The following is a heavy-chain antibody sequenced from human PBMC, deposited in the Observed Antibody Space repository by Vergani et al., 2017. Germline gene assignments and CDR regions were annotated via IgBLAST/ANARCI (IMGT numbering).Heavy chain of an antibody. V-gene: IGHV3-9*01. CDR2: ISWNSGSI. D-gene: IGHD2-2*01. Sequence: EVQLVESGGGLVQPGRSLRLSCAASGFTFDDYAMHWVRQAPGKGLEWVSGISWNSGSIGYADSVKGRFTISRDNAKNYLYLQMNSLRAEDTALYYWAKSPPAARYYYYYMDVWGKGTTVTVSS. CDR3: AKSPPAARYYYYYMDV. J-gene: IGHJ6*03. CDR1: GFTFDDYA.